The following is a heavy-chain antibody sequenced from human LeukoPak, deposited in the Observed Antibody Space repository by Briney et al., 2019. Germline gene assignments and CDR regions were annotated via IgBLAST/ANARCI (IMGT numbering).Heavy chain of an antibody. CDR1: GFTFSSYG. CDR2: IWYDGSIK. J-gene: IGHJ3*02. CDR3: ARDPNYDILTGYTAGQAFDI. Sequence: GRSLRLSCAASGFTFSSYGMHWVRQAPGKRLEWVAVIWYDGSIKYYADSVKGRFTISRDNSKNTLYLQMNSLRAEDTAVYYCARDPNYDILTGYTAGQAFDIWGQGTMVTVSS. D-gene: IGHD3-9*01. V-gene: IGHV3-33*01.